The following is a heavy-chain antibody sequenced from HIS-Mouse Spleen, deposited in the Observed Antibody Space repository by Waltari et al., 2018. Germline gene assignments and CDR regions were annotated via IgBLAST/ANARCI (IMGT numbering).Heavy chain of an antibody. Sequence: QVQLQQWGAGLLKPSETLSLTCAVYGGSFSGYYWSWIRQPPGKGLEWIGEINHSGSTNYNPSLKSRVTISVDTSKNQFSLKLSSVTAADTAVYYCARGATTVTYYFDYWGQGTLVTVSS. J-gene: IGHJ4*02. CDR1: GGSFSGYY. CDR3: ARGATTVTYYFDY. V-gene: IGHV4-34*01. D-gene: IGHD4-17*01. CDR2: INHSGST.